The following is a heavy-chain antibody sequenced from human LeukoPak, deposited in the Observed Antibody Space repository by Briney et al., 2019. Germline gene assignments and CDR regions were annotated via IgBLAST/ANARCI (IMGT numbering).Heavy chain of an antibody. J-gene: IGHJ6*02. D-gene: IGHD6-19*01. CDR1: GGTFSSYA. CDR3: ATGDSSGSHYYYYGMDV. CDR2: IIPIFGTA. V-gene: IGHV1-69*13. Sequence: SVKVSCKASGGTFSSYAISWVRQAPGQGLEWMGGIIPIFGTANYAQKFQGRVTITADESTSTAYMELSGLRSEDTAVYYCATGDSSGSHYYYYGMDVWGQGTTVTVSS.